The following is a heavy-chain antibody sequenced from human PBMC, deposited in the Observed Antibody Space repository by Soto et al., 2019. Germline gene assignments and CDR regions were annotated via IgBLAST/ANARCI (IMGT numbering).Heavy chain of an antibody. V-gene: IGHV4-30-4*01. J-gene: IGHJ6*02. CDR2: IYYSGST. D-gene: IGHD1-20*01. Sequence: SETLSLTCIVSGGSIRSGHDFGTWILQPPGKGLEWIGYIYYSGSTYYNPSLKSRLTMSVDTSKNQFSLKLSSVTAADTAVYYCARDRAKWKDYYYYGMDVWGQGTTVT. CDR3: ARDRAKWKDYYYYGMDV. CDR1: GGSIRSGHDF.